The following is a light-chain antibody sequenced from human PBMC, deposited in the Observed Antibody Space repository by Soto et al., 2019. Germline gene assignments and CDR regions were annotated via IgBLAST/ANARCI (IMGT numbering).Light chain of an antibody. CDR1: SSDIGTYNY. Sequence: QSVLTQPASVSGSPGQSITISCTGTSSDIGTYNYVSWYQQHPGKAPKLMIYEVSNRPSGVSNRFSGSKSGNTASLTISGLQAADEADYYCSSYTSSSPYVFGTGTKVAAL. V-gene: IGLV2-14*01. J-gene: IGLJ1*01. CDR3: SSYTSSSPYV. CDR2: EVS.